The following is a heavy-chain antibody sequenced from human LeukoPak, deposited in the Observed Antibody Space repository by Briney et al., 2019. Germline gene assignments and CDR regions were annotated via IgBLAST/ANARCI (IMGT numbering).Heavy chain of an antibody. Sequence: PGESLRLSCAASGFTFSSYAMTWVRQAPGKGLEWVSGISGSGGSTYYTDSVKGRFTISRDNSKNTLYLQMNSLRAEDTAVYYCATGYTSGTRIDYWGQGTLVSVSS. CDR2: ISGSGGST. V-gene: IGHV3-23*01. D-gene: IGHD6-19*01. CDR3: ATGYTSGTRIDY. CDR1: GFTFSSYA. J-gene: IGHJ4*02.